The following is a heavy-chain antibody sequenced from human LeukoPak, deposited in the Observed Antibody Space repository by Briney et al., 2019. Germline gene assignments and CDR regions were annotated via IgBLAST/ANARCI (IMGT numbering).Heavy chain of an antibody. CDR3: ARDYKTTVVAHAFDI. V-gene: IGHV1-69*13. D-gene: IGHD4-23*01. CDR1: GGTFSSYA. CDR2: IIPIFGTA. Sequence: SVKVSCKASGGTFSSYAISWVRQAPGQGLEWMGGIIPIFGTANYAQKFQGRVTITADESTSRAYMELSSLRSEDTAVYYCARDYKTTVVAHAFDIWGQGTMVTVSS. J-gene: IGHJ3*02.